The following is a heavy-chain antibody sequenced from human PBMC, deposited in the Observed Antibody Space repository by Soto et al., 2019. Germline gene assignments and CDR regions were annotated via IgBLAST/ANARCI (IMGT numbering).Heavy chain of an antibody. CDR2: IKSDGSVT. CDR3: ARADKSNYGGNSGFDY. CDR1: GFTFSSGW. J-gene: IGHJ4*02. D-gene: IGHD4-17*01. V-gene: IGHV3-74*01. Sequence: GGSLRLSCTASGFTFSSGWMHWVRQAPGKGLVWVSHIKSDGSVTSYADSVKGRFTISRDNAKNTLYLQMNSLRAEDTAVYYCARADKSNYGGNSGFDYWGQGTLVTVSS.